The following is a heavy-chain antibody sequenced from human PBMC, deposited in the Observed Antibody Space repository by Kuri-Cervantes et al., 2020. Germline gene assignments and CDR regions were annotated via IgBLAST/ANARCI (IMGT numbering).Heavy chain of an antibody. CDR1: GYTFTSYG. V-gene: IGHV1-8*02. CDR2: MNPNSGNT. Sequence: ASVKVSCKTSGYTFTSYGITWVRQAPGQGLEWMGGMNPNSGNTDYAQKFQGRVTMTRNTSISTAYMELGSLRSEDTAVYYCASAADEAVAGYWGQGTLVTVSS. CDR3: ASAADEAVAGY. D-gene: IGHD6-19*01. J-gene: IGHJ4*02.